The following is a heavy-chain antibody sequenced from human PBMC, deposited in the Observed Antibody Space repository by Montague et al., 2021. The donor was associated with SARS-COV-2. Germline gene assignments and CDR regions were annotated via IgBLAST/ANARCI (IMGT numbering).Heavy chain of an antibody. CDR3: ARKEMKYSSVWSTGGNWFDP. CDR2: IYYSGST. D-gene: IGHD6-13*01. V-gene: IGHV4-39*01. Sequence: SETLSLTCTVSGGSISSSSYYWGWIRQSPGKGLEWIGSIYYSGSTYYNPSLKSRVTISVDTSKNQLSLKLSSVTAADTAVYYCARKEMKYSSVWSTGGNWFDPWGQGTLVTVSS. CDR1: GGSISSSSYY. J-gene: IGHJ5*02.